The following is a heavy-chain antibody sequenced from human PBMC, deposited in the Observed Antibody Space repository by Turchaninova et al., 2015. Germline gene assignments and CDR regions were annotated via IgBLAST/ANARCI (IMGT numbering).Heavy chain of an antibody. V-gene: IGHV4-4*02. D-gene: IGHD4-11*01. Sequence: QVHLEESGPGLVTPMGTLSLTWGVAGGYLRSRNGGSGVRQSPEKGLECIGEIYHGGNTNYNPSLSSRVTISVDKSKNQFSLKLTSVTAADTAVYYCARDFRYRNSRHNWFDPWGQGSLVNV. CDR1: GGYLRSRNG. CDR3: ARDFRYRNSRHNWFDP. J-gene: IGHJ5*02. CDR2: IYHGGNT.